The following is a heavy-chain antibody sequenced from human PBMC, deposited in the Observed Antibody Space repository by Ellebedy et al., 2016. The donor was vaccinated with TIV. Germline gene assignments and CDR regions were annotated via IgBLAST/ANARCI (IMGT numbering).Heavy chain of an antibody. D-gene: IGHD5-24*01. J-gene: IGHJ3*02. V-gene: IGHV3-7*04. CDR3: ARDFYGNIGRAFDM. Sequence: GESLKISXAASGFNLGDYWMSWVRQVPGKGPEWVANIKQDGSEKYYVDFVKGRFTTSRDYAANSMYLQMNNLRVEDTAVYYCARDFYGNIGRAFDMWGQGTMVTVSS. CDR1: GFNLGDYW. CDR2: IKQDGSEK.